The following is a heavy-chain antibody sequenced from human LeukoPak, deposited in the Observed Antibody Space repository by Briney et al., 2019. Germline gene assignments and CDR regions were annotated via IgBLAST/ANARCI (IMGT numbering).Heavy chain of an antibody. CDR1: GFTFSSYA. CDR2: ISYDGSNK. J-gene: IGHJ6*04. V-gene: IGHV3-30*04. Sequence: PGGSLRLSCAASGFTFSSYAMHWVRQAPGKGLEWVAVISYDGSNKYYADSVKGRFTISRDNSKNTLYLQMNSLRAEDTAVYYCARGPEYGDDYYYYYGMDVWGKGTTVTVSS. D-gene: IGHD4-17*01. CDR3: ARGPEYGDDYYYYYGMDV.